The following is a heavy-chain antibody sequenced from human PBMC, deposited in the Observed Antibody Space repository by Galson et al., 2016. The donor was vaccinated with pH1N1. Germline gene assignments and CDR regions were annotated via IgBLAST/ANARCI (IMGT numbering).Heavy chain of an antibody. CDR3: AKDRNNYDSSGYYTYYYYGLDV. CDR1: GYTFTGYY. CDR2: INPNSGGT. V-gene: IGHV1-2*02. J-gene: IGHJ6*02. Sequence: SVKVSCKASGYTFTGYYMHWVRQAPGQGLEWMGWINPNSGGTKYAQKFQGRVTMIRDASTTTGYMELSRLTSDDTAVYYCAKDRNNYDSSGYYTYYYYGLDVWGQGTTVIVSS. D-gene: IGHD3-22*01.